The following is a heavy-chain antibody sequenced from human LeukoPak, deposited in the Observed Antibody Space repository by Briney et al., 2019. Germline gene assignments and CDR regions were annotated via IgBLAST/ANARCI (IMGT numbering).Heavy chain of an antibody. V-gene: IGHV1-8*03. CDR3: ARVDGSPDY. CDR1: GYTFTSLD. J-gene: IGHJ4*02. D-gene: IGHD2-15*01. Sequence: ASVKVSCEASGYTFTSLDINWVRQATGQGLEWMGWINTKSGYTGYAQHFQGRVTITRDTSISTAYMELSSLRSEDTAMYYCARVDGSPDYWGQGTLVTVSS. CDR2: INTKSGYT.